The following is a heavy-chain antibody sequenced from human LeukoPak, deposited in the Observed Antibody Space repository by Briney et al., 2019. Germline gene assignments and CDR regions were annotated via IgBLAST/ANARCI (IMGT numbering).Heavy chain of an antibody. CDR2: ISYDGSNK. D-gene: IGHD4-17*01. J-gene: IGHJ4*02. CDR1: GFTFSSYA. CDR3: ARDRSTVTTWVDY. Sequence: GRSLRLSCAASGFTFSSYAMHWVRQAPGKGLEWVAVISYDGSNKYYADPVKGRFTISRDNSKNTLYLQMNSLRAEDTAVYYCARDRSTVTTWVDYRGQGTLVTVSS. V-gene: IGHV3-30*04.